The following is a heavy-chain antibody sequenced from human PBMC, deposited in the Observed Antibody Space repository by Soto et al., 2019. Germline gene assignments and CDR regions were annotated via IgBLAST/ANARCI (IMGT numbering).Heavy chain of an antibody. V-gene: IGHV3-23*01. CDR2: ISNSADT. J-gene: IGHJ4*02. CDR3: AKARRYCSGRNCFTFDY. D-gene: IGHD2-15*01. Sequence: EVQLLESGGGLVQPGGSLRLSCAASGFIFSNYPMNWVRQAPGKGLDWVSTISNSADTYYPDSVNGRFTVSRDNSKNTLYLQMNSPQAEGTAVYYCAKARRYCSGRNCFTFDYWGQGARVTVSS. CDR1: GFIFSNYP.